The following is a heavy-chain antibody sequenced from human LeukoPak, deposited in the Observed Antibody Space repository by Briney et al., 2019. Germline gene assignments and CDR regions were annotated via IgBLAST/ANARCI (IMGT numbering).Heavy chain of an antibody. D-gene: IGHD3-9*01. J-gene: IGHJ4*02. CDR1: GYTFTSYG. Sequence: ASVKVSCKASGYTFTSYGISWVRQAPGQGLEWMGWISAYNGNTNYAQKLQGRVTMTTDTSTSTAYMELRSLRSDDTAVYYCARDIPINYDILTGYLFDYWGQGTLVTVSS. CDR3: ARDIPINYDILTGYLFDY. V-gene: IGHV1-18*01. CDR2: ISAYNGNT.